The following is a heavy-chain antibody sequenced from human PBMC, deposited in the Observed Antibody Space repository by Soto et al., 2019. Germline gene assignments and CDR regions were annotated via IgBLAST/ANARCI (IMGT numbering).Heavy chain of an antibody. V-gene: IGHV3-23*01. Sequence: EVQLLESGGGLERPGGSLRLSCAASGFTFSSYPMKWVRQGPGKGLEWVSTIGGSGTGFNTDYADSVKGRFVISRDNSKNTVYLQMNSLRAEDTALYYCARVAPYCSTTTCYIDSWGQGTLVTVSS. D-gene: IGHD2-2*01. CDR2: IGGSGTGFNT. CDR3: ARVAPYCSTTTCYIDS. J-gene: IGHJ4*02. CDR1: GFTFSSYP.